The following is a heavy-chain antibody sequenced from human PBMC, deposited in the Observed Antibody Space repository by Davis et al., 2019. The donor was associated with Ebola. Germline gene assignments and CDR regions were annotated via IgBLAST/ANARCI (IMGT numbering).Heavy chain of an antibody. Sequence: GESLKISCAASGFSLSNYWLTWVRQAPGKGLEWVANIKKDGSERYYANSVKGRFTISRDNAKNSFFLQMSSVKVDDTAVYYCARQRAGGFLADALDVWGQGTTVTVSS. CDR1: GFSLSNYW. CDR3: ARQRAGGFLADALDV. J-gene: IGHJ3*01. V-gene: IGHV3-7*03. D-gene: IGHD1-26*01. CDR2: IKKDGSER.